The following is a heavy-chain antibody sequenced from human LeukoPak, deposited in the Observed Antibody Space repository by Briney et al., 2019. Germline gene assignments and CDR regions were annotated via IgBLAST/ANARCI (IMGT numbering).Heavy chain of an antibody. CDR3: VRGITMFQH. J-gene: IGHJ1*01. Sequence: PGGSLRLACAASGFTFNDYGLSWVRQAPGKGLEWVSGINWNGGTAGYADSVRGRFTISRDNAKNSLYLQMNSLRAEDTALYYCVRGITMFQHWGQGTLVTVSS. V-gene: IGHV3-20*04. CDR1: GFTFNDYG. D-gene: IGHD3-10*01. CDR2: INWNGGTA.